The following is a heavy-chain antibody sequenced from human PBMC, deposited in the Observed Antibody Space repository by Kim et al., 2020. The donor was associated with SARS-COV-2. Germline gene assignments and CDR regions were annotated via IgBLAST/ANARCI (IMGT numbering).Heavy chain of an antibody. J-gene: IGHJ3*02. V-gene: IGHV3-73*01. D-gene: IGHD1-1*01. CDR2: IRSKANSYAT. CDR3: TNVPGTTLAFWDAVDI. CDR1: GFTFSGSA. Sequence: GGSRRLSCAASGFTFSGSAIHWVRQASGKGLEWVGRIRSKANSYATAYAASVKGRFPISRDHSKYTAYLQMNSLKTEDTAVYYCTNVPGTTLAFWDAVDIWGQGTMVTVSS.